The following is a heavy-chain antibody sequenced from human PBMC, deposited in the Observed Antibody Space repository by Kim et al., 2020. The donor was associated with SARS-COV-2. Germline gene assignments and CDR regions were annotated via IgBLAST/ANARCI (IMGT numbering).Heavy chain of an antibody. Sequence: RVTISVDTSKNQFSLKLSSVTAADTAVYYCARAPDIVVVPAAKRNWFDPWGQGTLVTVSS. CDR3: ARAPDIVVVPAAKRNWFDP. D-gene: IGHD2-2*01. V-gene: IGHV4-34*01. J-gene: IGHJ5*02.